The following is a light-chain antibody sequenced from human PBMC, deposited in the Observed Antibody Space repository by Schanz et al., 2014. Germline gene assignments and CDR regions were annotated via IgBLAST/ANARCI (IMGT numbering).Light chain of an antibody. V-gene: IGKV3-15*01. CDR3: HQYYTTEGT. J-gene: IGKJ1*01. CDR1: QSISSN. CDR2: GAS. Sequence: EIVMTQSPATLSVSPGERATLSCRASQSISSNLAWYQQKPGQAPRLLIYGASTRATGFPARFSGSGSGTEFTLTISSLQAEDVAVYFCHQYYTTEGTFGQGTKVEV.